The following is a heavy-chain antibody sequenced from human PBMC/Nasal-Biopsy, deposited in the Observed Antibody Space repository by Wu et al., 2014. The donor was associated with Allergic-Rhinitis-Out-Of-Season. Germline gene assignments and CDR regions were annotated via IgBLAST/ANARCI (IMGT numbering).Heavy chain of an antibody. CDR1: GDSISSSSLC. CDR2: MYYSGNT. CDR3: ARDIRYFDSSGYRTEEGTDV. V-gene: IGHV4-39*07. D-gene: IGHD3-22*01. Sequence: TLSLTCTVSGDSISSSSLCWGWVRQVPGKGLEWIGGMYYSGNTYYNPSLKSRVTVSIDTAKNQFSLKLTSVTAADTAVYYCARDIRYFDSSGYRTEEGTDVWGQGTTVTVSS. J-gene: IGHJ6*02.